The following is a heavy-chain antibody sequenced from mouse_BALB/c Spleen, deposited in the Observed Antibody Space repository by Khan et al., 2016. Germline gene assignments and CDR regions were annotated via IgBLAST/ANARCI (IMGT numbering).Heavy chain of an antibody. J-gene: IGHJ4*01. V-gene: IGHV3-6*02. Sequence: VQLQESGPGLVKPSQSLSLTCSVTGYSITSGYYWNWIRQFPGNNLEWMGYISYDGRNDYNPSLNTRISIARDTTKNQFFLKLNSVTTEDTATYYSARLRRVYAMDYWGQGTTVTVSS. CDR3: ARLRRVYAMDY. CDR2: ISYDGRN. CDR1: GYSITSGYY. D-gene: IGHD2-12*01.